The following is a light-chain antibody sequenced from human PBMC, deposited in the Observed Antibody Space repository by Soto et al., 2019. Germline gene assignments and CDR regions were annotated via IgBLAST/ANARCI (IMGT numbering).Light chain of an antibody. V-gene: IGKV4-1*01. Sequence: DIVMTQSPDSLAMSLGERATINCKSSQSLLYRSNNKNFLAWYQQKPGQPPKLLISWASTRESGVPDRFSGSGSGTDFTLTIGSLQAEDVAVYYCQQHYRRYTFGQGTKLEI. CDR3: QQHYRRYT. CDR1: QSLLYRSNNKNF. J-gene: IGKJ2*01. CDR2: WAS.